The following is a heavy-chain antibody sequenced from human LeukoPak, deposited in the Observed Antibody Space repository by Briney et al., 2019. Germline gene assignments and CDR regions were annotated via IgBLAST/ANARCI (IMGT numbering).Heavy chain of an antibody. D-gene: IGHD2-2*01. CDR1: GGSFSGYY. Sequence: KASETLSLTCAVYGGSFSGYYWSWIRQPPGKGLEWIGEINHSGSTNYNPSLKSRVTISVDTSKNQFSLKLSSVTAADTAVYYCARVSIVVVPAHYYYYMDVWGKGTTVTVSS. J-gene: IGHJ6*03. V-gene: IGHV4-34*01. CDR2: INHSGST. CDR3: ARVSIVVVPAHYYYYMDV.